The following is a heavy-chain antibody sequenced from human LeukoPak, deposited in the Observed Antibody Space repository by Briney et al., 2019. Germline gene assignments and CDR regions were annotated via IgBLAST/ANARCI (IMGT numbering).Heavy chain of an antibody. J-gene: IGHJ4*02. D-gene: IGHD2-2*01. CDR3: TSRGQYQLLTQVYYFDY. CDR1: GFTFSRYW. CDR2: IKSKTDGGTT. Sequence: PGGSLRLSCAASGFTFSRYWMSWVRQAPGKGLEWVGRIKSKTDGGTTDYAAPVKGRFTISRDDSKNTLYLQMNSLKTEDTAVYYCTSRGQYQLLTQVYYFDYWGQGTLVTVSS. V-gene: IGHV3-15*01.